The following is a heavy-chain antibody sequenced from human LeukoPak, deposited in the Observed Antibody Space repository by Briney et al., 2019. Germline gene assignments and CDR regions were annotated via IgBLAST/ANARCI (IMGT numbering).Heavy chain of an antibody. J-gene: IGHJ4*02. D-gene: IGHD2-2*01. Sequence: PSETLSLTCTVSGGSISSSSYYWGWTRQPPGKGLEWIGSIYYSGVTYYNPSLESRVTILVDTSKNQFSLKLSSVTATDTAVYYCASPLGYCSSTNCYGDYWGQGTLVTVSS. CDR2: IYYSGVT. CDR3: ASPLGYCSSTNCYGDY. V-gene: IGHV4-39*01. CDR1: GGSISSSSYY.